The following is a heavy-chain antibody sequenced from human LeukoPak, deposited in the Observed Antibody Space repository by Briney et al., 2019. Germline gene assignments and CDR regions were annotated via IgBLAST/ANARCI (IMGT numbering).Heavy chain of an antibody. D-gene: IGHD2-15*01. CDR1: GGTFSSYA. CDR2: IIPIFGTA. V-gene: IGHV1-69*01. Sequence: SVKVSCKASGGTFSSYAISWVRQAPGQGLEWMGGIIPIFGTANYAQKFQGRVTITADESTSTAYMELSSLRSEDTDVYYCVIVVVVAATQWSAFDIWGQGTMVTVSS. CDR3: VIVVVVAATQWSAFDI. J-gene: IGHJ3*02.